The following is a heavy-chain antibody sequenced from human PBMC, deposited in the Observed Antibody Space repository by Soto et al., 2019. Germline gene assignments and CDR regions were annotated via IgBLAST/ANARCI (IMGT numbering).Heavy chain of an antibody. CDR2: IIPIFGTA. CDR1: GGTFSSYA. CDR3: ASRETEHQRPQLWLPDY. D-gene: IGHD5-18*01. Sequence: SVNVSCKASGGTFSSYAISWVRQAPGQGLEWMGGIIPIFGTANYAQKFQGRVTITADESTSTAYMELSSLRSEDTAVYYCASRETEHQRPQLWLPDYWGQRTLVTVCS. J-gene: IGHJ4*02. V-gene: IGHV1-69*13.